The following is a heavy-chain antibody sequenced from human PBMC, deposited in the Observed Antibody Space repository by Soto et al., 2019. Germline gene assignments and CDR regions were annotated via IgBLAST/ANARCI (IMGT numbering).Heavy chain of an antibody. CDR3: ARAIWLGENAYMDV. CDR2: VNYSGST. J-gene: IGHJ6*03. CDR1: GASFGSYY. V-gene: IGHV4-34*01. D-gene: IGHD3-10*01. Sequence: SETLSLTCTVSGASFGSYYWSCLRQSPGKGLEWIGEVNYSGSTKYNPSLQSRVTMSVDTSKKQFSLKLNSVTAADTAVYYCARAIWLGENAYMDVWGKGTTVTVSS.